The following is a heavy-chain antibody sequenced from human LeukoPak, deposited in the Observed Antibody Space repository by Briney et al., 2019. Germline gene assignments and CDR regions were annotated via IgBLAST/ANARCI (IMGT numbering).Heavy chain of an antibody. J-gene: IGHJ4*02. Sequence: SETLSLTCTVSGGSISSGGYYWSWIRQHPGKGLEWIGYIYYSGSTYYNPSLKSRVTISADTSKNQFSLKLSSVTGADTAVYYCARARSAAGNFGYWGQGTLVTVSS. D-gene: IGHD6-13*01. CDR1: GGSISSGGYY. CDR2: IYYSGST. V-gene: IGHV4-31*03. CDR3: ARARSAAGNFGY.